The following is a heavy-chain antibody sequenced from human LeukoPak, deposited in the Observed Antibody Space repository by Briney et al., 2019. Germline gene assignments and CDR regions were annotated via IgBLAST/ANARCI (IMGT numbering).Heavy chain of an antibody. CDR3: ARHQDYSGTTYYDYMDV. D-gene: IGHD4-11*01. CDR2: RHTSGSS. CDR1: GASISGHY. V-gene: IGHV4-4*09. Sequence: RPSETLSLTCTVSGASISGHYWSWFRQPPGKGLEWIGYRHTSGSSTYNPSLKSRVAMSFDTFKSQFSLKLNSVTAADTALYYCARHQDYSGTTYYDYMDVWGKGTTVTVSS. J-gene: IGHJ6*03.